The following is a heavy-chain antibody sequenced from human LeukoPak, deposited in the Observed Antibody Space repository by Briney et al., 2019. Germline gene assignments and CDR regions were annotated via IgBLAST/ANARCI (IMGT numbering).Heavy chain of an antibody. J-gene: IGHJ4*02. V-gene: IGHV3-33*03. D-gene: IGHD4-17*01. CDR1: GFXFNSYG. CDR3: AKNADGDYFDY. Sequence: GGSLRLSCAASGFXFNSYGIHWVRQAPGKGLEWVAVMWYDGSNKYYADSVKGRFTISRDDCKNTLYLQVNSLRAEDTAVYYCAKNADGDYFDYWGQGTLVTVSS. CDR2: MWYDGSNK.